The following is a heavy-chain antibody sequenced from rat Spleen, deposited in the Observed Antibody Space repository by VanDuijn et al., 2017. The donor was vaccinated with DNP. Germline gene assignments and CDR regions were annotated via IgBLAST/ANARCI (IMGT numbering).Heavy chain of an antibody. CDR2: IWSNGGT. CDR1: GFSLTSDG. J-gene: IGHJ2*01. V-gene: IGHV2-1*01. CDR3: TREREPNNNPFYFDC. D-gene: IGHD1-10*01. Sequence: QVQLKETGPGLVQPTQTLSLTCTVSGFSLTSDGVHWIRQPPGKGLEWMGVIWSNGGTDYNSAIKSRLSISRDTSKSQVFLKMNSLQTEDTAIYFCTREREPNNNPFYFDCWGQGVMVTVSS.